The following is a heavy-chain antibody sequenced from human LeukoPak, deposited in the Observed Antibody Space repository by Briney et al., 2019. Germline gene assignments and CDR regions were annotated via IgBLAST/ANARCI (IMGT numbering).Heavy chain of an antibody. J-gene: IGHJ4*02. Sequence: GESLKISCKGSRYDFSSYWIGWVRQMPGKGLEWMGIIDPSDSDARYSPSFRGQVTISADKSINTAYLQWGRLKASDTAIYYCARHGDYDSTGFSDYYFKSWGQGTLVTVSS. CDR3: ARHGDYDSTGFSDYYFKS. D-gene: IGHD3-22*01. CDR2: IDPSDSDA. CDR1: RYDFSSYW. V-gene: IGHV5-51*01.